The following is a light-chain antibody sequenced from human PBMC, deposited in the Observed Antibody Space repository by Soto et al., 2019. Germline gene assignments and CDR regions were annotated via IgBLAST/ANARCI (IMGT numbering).Light chain of an antibody. CDR1: QSVSSH. CDR2: GAS. J-gene: IGKJ5*01. CDR3: QQYHNWPPIT. V-gene: IGKV3-15*01. Sequence: EIVMTQSPDTLFVSLGEGATLSCRVSQSVSSHLAWYQHKPGQAPRLLIYGASTRASGIPARFSGSGSETDFTLTISSLQSEDSAVYYCQQYHNWPPITFGQGTRLEIK.